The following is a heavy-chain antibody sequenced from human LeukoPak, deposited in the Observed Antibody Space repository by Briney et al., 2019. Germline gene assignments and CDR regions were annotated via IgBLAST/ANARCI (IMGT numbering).Heavy chain of an antibody. CDR1: GYTFTGYY. J-gene: IGHJ3*02. CDR2: INPNSGGT. CDR3: ARERGSYLGDAFDI. D-gene: IGHD1-26*01. Sequence: ASVKVSCKASGYTFTGYYMHWVRQAPGQGLEWMGWINPNSGGTNYAQKFQGRVTMTRDTSISTAYMELSRLRSDDTAVYYCARERGSYLGDAFDIWGQGTMVTVSS. V-gene: IGHV1-2*02.